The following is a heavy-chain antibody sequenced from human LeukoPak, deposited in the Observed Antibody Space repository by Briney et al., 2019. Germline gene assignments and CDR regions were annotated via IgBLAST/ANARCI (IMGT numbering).Heavy chain of an antibody. CDR1: GFTFSSYA. Sequence: GGSLRLSCAASGFTFSSYAMSWVRQAPGKGLEWVSAISGSGGSTYYADSVKGRFTISRDNSKNTLYLQMNSLRAEDTAVYYCAKVRPRARGTYGENWFDPWGQGTLVTVSS. J-gene: IGHJ5*02. D-gene: IGHD3-16*01. V-gene: IGHV3-23*01. CDR3: AKVRPRARGTYGENWFDP. CDR2: ISGSGGST.